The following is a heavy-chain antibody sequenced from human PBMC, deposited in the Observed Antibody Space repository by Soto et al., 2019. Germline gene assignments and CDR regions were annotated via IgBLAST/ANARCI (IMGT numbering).Heavy chain of an antibody. CDR2: IYYNGYT. J-gene: IGHJ3*02. Sequence: QLQLQESGPGLVKPSETLSLTCTVSGGSLSSNNYYWGWVRQPPGKGLEWIGNIYYNGYTYYNPSLKSRVTISVDTSKNQLFLKLSSVTAADTAVYYCARRDSGRPLDIWGQGTMVTVSS. D-gene: IGHD1-26*01. CDR3: ARRDSGRPLDI. V-gene: IGHV4-39*01. CDR1: GGSLSSNNYY.